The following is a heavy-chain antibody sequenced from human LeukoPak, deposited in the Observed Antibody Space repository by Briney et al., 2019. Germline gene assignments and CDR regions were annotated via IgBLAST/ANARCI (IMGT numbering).Heavy chain of an antibody. CDR1: GFTFSSYS. J-gene: IGHJ4*02. Sequence: GGSLRLSCAASGFTFSSYSMNWVRQAPGKGLEWVSYISSSSSTIYYADSVKGRFTISRDNAKNSLYLRMNSLRDEDTAVYYCARGPYGSGSYYNFLDYWGQGTLVTVSS. V-gene: IGHV3-48*02. D-gene: IGHD3-10*01. CDR2: ISSSSSTI. CDR3: ARGPYGSGSYYNFLDY.